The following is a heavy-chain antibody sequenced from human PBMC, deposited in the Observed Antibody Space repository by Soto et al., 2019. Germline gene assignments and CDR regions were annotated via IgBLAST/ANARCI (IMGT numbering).Heavy chain of an antibody. V-gene: IGHV3-43*01. J-gene: IGHJ4*02. Sequence: GGSLRLSCAASGFTFDDYTMHWVRQAPGKGLEWVSLISWDGGSTYYADSVKGRFTISRDNSKNSLYLQMNSLRTEDTALYYCAKDMHPLGQWLAPADYWGQGTLVTVSS. CDR2: ISWDGGST. CDR3: AKDMHPLGQWLAPADY. D-gene: IGHD6-19*01. CDR1: GFTFDDYT.